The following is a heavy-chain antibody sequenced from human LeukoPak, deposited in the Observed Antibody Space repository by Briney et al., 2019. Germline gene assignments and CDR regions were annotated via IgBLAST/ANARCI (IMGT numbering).Heavy chain of an antibody. CDR2: INPSGGST. J-gene: IGHJ4*02. CDR3: ARATGGLVVVVIGNYFDY. CDR1: GYTFTSYY. Sequence: ASVKVSCKASGYTFTSYYMHWVRQAPGQGLEWMGIINPSGGSTSYAQKFQGRVTMTRDTSTSTVYMELSSLRSEDTAVYYCARATGGLVVVVIGNYFDYWGQGTLVTVSS. D-gene: IGHD3-22*01. V-gene: IGHV1-46*01.